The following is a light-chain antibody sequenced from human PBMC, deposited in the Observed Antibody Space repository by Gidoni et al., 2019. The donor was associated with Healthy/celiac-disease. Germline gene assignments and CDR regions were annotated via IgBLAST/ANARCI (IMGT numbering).Light chain of an antibody. Sequence: EIVLTQSTATLSLSPGERATLSCRASQSVSSYLAWYQQKPGQAPSLLIYDASTRATGIPARFSGSGSGTDFTLTISSREPADFAVYYCQQRSNWPQLTFGGGTKVEIK. CDR3: QQRSNWPQLT. CDR1: QSVSSY. CDR2: DAS. J-gene: IGKJ4*01. V-gene: IGKV3-11*01.